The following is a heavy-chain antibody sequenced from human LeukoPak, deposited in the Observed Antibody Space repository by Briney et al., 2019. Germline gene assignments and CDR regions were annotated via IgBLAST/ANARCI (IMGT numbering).Heavy chain of an antibody. J-gene: IGHJ4*02. CDR2: ICGSGGST. Sequence: GGSLRLSCAASGFTFSSYAMSWVRQAPGKGLEWVSAICGSGGSTYYADSVKGRFTISRDNSKNTLYLQMNSLRAEDTAVYYCAKGGYYDSSGYYYPYFDYWGQGTLVTVSS. CDR1: GFTFSSYA. D-gene: IGHD3-22*01. V-gene: IGHV3-23*01. CDR3: AKGGYYDSSGYYYPYFDY.